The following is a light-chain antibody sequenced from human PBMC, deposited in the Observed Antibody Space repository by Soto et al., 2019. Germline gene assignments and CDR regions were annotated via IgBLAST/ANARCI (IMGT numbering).Light chain of an antibody. Sequence: EIVMTQSPATLSVSPGERATLSCRASQSVSSNLAWYQQKPGQAPTLLIYGASTRATGIPARFSGSGSGTELTLTISRLQSEDFAVYYCQQYNNWPPWTFGKETKVEIK. CDR2: GAS. CDR1: QSVSSN. CDR3: QQYNNWPPWT. V-gene: IGKV3-15*01. J-gene: IGKJ1*01.